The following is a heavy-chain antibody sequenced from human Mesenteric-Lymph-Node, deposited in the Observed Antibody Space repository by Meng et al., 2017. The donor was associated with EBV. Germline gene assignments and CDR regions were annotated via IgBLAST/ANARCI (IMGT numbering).Heavy chain of an antibody. CDR1: AGSISSGNW. V-gene: IGHV4-4*02. J-gene: IGHJ5*02. CDR3: ASAQCSGGGCPGGS. D-gene: IGHD2-15*01. Sequence: QGQLQEPGPGLVKPSGTLSLTCAVYAGSISSGNWWTWVRQPPGKGLEWIGEIHHSGSTNYNPSLQSRVTMSVDKSKNQFSLNLISLTAADTAVYYCASAQCSGGGCPGGSWGQGTLVTVSS. CDR2: IHHSGST.